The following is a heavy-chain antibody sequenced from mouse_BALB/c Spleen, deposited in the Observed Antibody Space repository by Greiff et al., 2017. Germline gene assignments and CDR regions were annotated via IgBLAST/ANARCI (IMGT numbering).Heavy chain of an antibody. D-gene: IGHD2-14*01. CDR2: IRSKSNNYAT. CDR1: GFTFNTYA. CDR3: VRQRAAVRYFDY. J-gene: IGHJ2*01. V-gene: IGHV10-1*02. Sequence: EVQVVESGGGLVQPKGSLKLSCAASGFTFNTYAMNWVRQAPGKGLEWVARIRSKSNNYATYYADSVKDRFTISRDDSQSMLYLQMNNLKTEDTAMYYCVRQRAAVRYFDYWGQGTTLTVSS.